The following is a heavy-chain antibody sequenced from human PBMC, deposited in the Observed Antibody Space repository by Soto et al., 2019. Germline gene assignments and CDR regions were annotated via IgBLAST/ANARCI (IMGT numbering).Heavy chain of an antibody. V-gene: IGHV3-30-3*01. D-gene: IGHD5-18*01. CDR3: ARDIHPIQLWLTEFDY. J-gene: IGHJ4*02. CDR1: GFTFSSYA. CDR2: ISYDGSNK. Sequence: QVQLVESGGGVVQPGRSLRLSCAASGFTFSSYAMHWVRQAPGKGLEWVAVISYDGSNKYYADSVKGRFTISRDNSKNTLYLQMNSLRAEDTAVYYCARDIHPIQLWLTEFDYWGQGTLVTVSS.